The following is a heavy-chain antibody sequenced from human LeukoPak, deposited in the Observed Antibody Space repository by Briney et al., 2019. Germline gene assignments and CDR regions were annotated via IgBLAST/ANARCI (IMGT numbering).Heavy chain of an antibody. CDR3: ARAQSGSYLGNWFDP. V-gene: IGHV3-23*01. CDR2: IDYSGGDT. CDR1: GFTLSSYE. J-gene: IGHJ5*02. Sequence: GGSLRLSCTASGFTLSSYEMSWIRQAPGKGLEWVSSIDYSGGDTHYADSVKGRFTISRDNSKNTLYLQLSSLRGDDTAVYYCARAQSGSYLGNWFDPWGQGTLVTVSS. D-gene: IGHD1-26*01.